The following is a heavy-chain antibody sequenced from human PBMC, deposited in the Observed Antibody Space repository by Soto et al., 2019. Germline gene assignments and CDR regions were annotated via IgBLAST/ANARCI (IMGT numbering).Heavy chain of an antibody. D-gene: IGHD4-17*01. J-gene: IGHJ4*02. CDR1: GGSISSYY. CDR2: IYYSGST. CDR3: ARRYGASFDY. Sequence: PSETLSLTCTVSGGSISSYYWSWIRQPPGKGLERIGYIYYSGSTNYNPSHKSRVTISVDTSKNQFSLKLSFVTAADTAVYYCARRYGASFDYWGQGTLVTVS. V-gene: IGHV4-59*01.